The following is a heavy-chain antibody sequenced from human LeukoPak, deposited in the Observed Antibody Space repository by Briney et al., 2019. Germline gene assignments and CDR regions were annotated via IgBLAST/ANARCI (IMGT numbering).Heavy chain of an antibody. D-gene: IGHD3-9*01. CDR1: GGSISSSSYY. V-gene: IGHV4-39*07. Sequence: SETLSLTCTVSGGSISSSSYYWGWIRQPPGKGLEWIGSIYYSGSTYYNPSLKSRVTISVDTSKNQFSLKLSSVTAADTAVYYCARDGHLTGYYDYWGQGTLVTVSS. J-gene: IGHJ4*02. CDR3: ARDGHLTGYYDY. CDR2: IYYSGST.